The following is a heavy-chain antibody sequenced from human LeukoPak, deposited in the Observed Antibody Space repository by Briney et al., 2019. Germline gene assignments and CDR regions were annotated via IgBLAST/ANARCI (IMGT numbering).Heavy chain of an antibody. CDR2: IYYSGST. CDR1: GGSISSYY. J-gene: IGHJ4*02. D-gene: IGHD5-18*01. Sequence: SETLSLTCTVSGGSISSYYWSWIRQPPGKGLEWIGYIYYSGSTNYNPSLKSRVTISVDTSKNQFSLRLSSVTAADTAVYYCARETAMASFDYWGQGTLVTVSS. CDR3: ARETAMASFDY. V-gene: IGHV4-59*01.